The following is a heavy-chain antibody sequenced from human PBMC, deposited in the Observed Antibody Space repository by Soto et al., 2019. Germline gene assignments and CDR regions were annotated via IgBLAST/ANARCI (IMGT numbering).Heavy chain of an antibody. Sequence: GASVKVSCKASGYTFTSYGISWVRQAPGQGLEWMGWISAYNGNTNYAQKLQGRVTMTTGTSTSTAYMELRSLRSDDTAVYYCARDPPRGWFGEYHYYYYGMDVWGQGTTVTVS. CDR3: ARDPPRGWFGEYHYYYYGMDV. V-gene: IGHV1-18*04. J-gene: IGHJ6*02. D-gene: IGHD3-10*01. CDR1: GYTFTSYG. CDR2: ISAYNGNT.